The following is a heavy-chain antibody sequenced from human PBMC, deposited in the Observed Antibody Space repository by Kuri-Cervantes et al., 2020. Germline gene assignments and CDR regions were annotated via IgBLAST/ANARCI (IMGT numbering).Heavy chain of an antibody. Sequence: SETLSLTCTVSGGSISSYYWSWIRQPPGKGLEWVGYIYYSGGTNYNPSLKSRVTISVDTSKNQFSLKLSSVTAADTAVYYCAGERRYYDSSGYYPLFDYWGQGTLVTVSS. CDR3: AGERRYYDSSGYYPLFDY. V-gene: IGHV4-59*01. D-gene: IGHD3-22*01. J-gene: IGHJ4*02. CDR2: IYYSGGT. CDR1: GGSISSYY.